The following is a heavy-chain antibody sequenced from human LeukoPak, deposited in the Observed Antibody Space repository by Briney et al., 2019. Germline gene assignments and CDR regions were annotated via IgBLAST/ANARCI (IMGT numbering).Heavy chain of an antibody. Sequence: SETLSLTCTVSGGSIRSYWSWIRQPAGKGLEWIGRIYGSGSTDYNPSLKSRVTMSIDTSKNQYSLNLISVTAADTAVYYCARDSGTTGEVKFDPWGQGTLVTVSS. CDR3: ARDSGTTGEVKFDP. J-gene: IGHJ5*02. V-gene: IGHV4-4*07. D-gene: IGHD3-10*01. CDR1: GGSIRSY. CDR2: IYGSGST.